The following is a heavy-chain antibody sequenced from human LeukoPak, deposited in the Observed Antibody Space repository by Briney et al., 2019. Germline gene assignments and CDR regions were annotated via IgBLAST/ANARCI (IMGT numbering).Heavy chain of an antibody. CDR2: INHSGST. V-gene: IGHV4-34*01. Sequence: SETLSLTCAVYGGSFSGYYWSWIRQPPGKGLEWIGEINHSGSTNYNPSLKSRVTISVDTSKNQFSLKLSSVTAADTAVYYCARRGFPNWFDPWGQGTLVTVSS. D-gene: IGHD3-10*01. CDR1: GGSFSGYY. J-gene: IGHJ5*02. CDR3: ARRGFPNWFDP.